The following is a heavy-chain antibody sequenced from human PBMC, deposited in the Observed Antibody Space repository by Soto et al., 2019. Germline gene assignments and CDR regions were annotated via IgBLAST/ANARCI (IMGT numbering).Heavy chain of an antibody. CDR3: ARFYYDSSGYLPSPYYYYYGMDV. Sequence: PGGSLRLSCAVSGFTFSDYWMSWVRQAPGKGLEWVANIKQDGNEKYYVDSVKGRFTISRDNAKNSLYLQMNSLRAEDTAVYYCARFYYDSSGYLPSPYYYYYGMDVWGQGTTVTVSS. CDR1: GFTFSDYW. D-gene: IGHD3-22*01. V-gene: IGHV3-7*01. CDR2: IKQDGNEK. J-gene: IGHJ6*02.